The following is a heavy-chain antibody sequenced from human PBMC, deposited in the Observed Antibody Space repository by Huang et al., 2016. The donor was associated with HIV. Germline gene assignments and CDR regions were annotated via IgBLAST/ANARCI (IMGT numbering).Heavy chain of an antibody. J-gene: IGHJ4*02. CDR3: ARRGFNTGSSPDS. Sequence: EVQLVQSGPEVKKPGESLKISCRVSGYSFTNYWNGWVRQRPGKGLEWVAIIYHGYPDAAATPAFRGEDTSSANKSINTAHVQWDSLKTSDSAIYYCARRGFNTGSSPDSWGQGTLVTVSS. CDR1: GYSFTNYW. CDR2: IYHGYPDA. D-gene: IGHD1-26*01. V-gene: IGHV5-51*01.